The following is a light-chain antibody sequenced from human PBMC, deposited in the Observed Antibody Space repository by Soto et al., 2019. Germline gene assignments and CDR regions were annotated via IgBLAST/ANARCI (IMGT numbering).Light chain of an antibody. Sequence: QSALTQPPSASGSPGQSVTISCTGTSSDVGGYKYVSWHQQHPGKAPKVIITEVSNRPSGVSNRFSGSKSGNTASLTISGLQAEDEADYYCSSYISSSTFVVFGGGTKLTVL. CDR3: SSYISSSTFVV. J-gene: IGLJ2*01. CDR2: EVS. V-gene: IGLV2-14*01. CDR1: SSDVGGYKY.